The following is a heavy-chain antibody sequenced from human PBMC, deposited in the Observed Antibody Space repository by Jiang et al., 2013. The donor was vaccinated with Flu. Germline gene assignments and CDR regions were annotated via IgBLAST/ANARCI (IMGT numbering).Heavy chain of an antibody. CDR1: GFTFSSYE. J-gene: IGHJ3*02. Sequence: VQLVESGGGLVQPGGSLRLSCAASGFTFSSYEMNWVRQAPGKGLEWVSYISSSGSTIYYADSVKGRFTISRDNAKNSLYLQMNSLRAEDTAVYYCARVTYYYDSSGYFDIWGQGTMVTVSS. CDR2: ISSSGSTI. CDR3: ARVTYYYDSSGYFDI. D-gene: IGHD3-22*01. V-gene: IGHV3-48*03.